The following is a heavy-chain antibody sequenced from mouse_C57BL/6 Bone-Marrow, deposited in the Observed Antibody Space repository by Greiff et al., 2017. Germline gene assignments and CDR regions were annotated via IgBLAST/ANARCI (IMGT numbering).Heavy chain of an antibody. D-gene: IGHD2-4*01. CDR1: GFTFSDFY. J-gene: IGHJ3*01. CDR3: AREDDYEGFAY. V-gene: IGHV7-1*01. CDR2: SRNKANDYTT. Sequence: EVQLVESGGGLVQSGRSLRLSCATSGFTFSDFYMEWVRQAPGKGLEWIAASRNKANDYTTEYSASVKGRFIVSRDTSQSILYLQMNALRAEDTAIYYCAREDDYEGFAYWGQGTLVTVSA.